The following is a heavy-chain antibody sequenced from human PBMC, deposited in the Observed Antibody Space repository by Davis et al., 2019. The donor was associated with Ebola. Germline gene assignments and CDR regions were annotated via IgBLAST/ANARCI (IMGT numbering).Heavy chain of an antibody. CDR2: IYYSGST. CDR1: GGSISSGDYY. V-gene: IGHV4-61*08. J-gene: IGHJ5*02. CDR3: ARSWFGELFTNWSDP. Sequence: MPSETLSLTCTVPGGSISSGDYYWSWIRQPPGKGLEWIGYIYYSGSTNYNPSLKSRVTISVDTSKNQFSLKLSSVTAADTAVYYGARSWFGELFTNWSDPWGQGTLVTVSS. D-gene: IGHD3-10*01.